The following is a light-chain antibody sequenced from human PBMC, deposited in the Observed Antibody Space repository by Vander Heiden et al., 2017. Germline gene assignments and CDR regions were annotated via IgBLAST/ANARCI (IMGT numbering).Light chain of an antibody. CDR1: QGISSY. CDR2: AAS. CDR3: QQYDNYPPIT. V-gene: IGKV1-8*01. J-gene: IGKJ3*01. Sequence: AIRMTQSPSSLSASTGDRVTITCRASQGISSYLAWYQQKPGKAPKLLIYAASTLQSGVPSRFSGSGYGTDFTLTISCLQSEDFAPYYCQQYDNYPPITFGHGTKVDIK.